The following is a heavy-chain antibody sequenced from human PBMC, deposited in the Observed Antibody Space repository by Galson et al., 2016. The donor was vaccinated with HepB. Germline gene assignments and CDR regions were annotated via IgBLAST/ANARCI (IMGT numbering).Heavy chain of an antibody. CDR3: ARDGDVVVPGAETFDV. J-gene: IGHJ3*01. D-gene: IGHD2-2*01. CDR1: GFTFSNYW. Sequence: SLRLSCAASGFTFSNYWMHWVRQVPGKGLVWISVINLDGRSTDYADSVRGRFIISRDNAKKTLYLQMSSLRAEDTAFYYCARDGDVVVPGAETFDVWGQGTMVTVSS. CDR2: INLDGRST. V-gene: IGHV3-74*01.